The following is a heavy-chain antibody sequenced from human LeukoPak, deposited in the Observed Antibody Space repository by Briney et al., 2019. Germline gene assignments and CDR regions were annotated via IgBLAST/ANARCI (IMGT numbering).Heavy chain of an antibody. D-gene: IGHD3-22*01. CDR1: GGSISSYY. CDR2: IYYSGST. CDR3: ARAGVDYDSSGYYHNWFDP. J-gene: IGHJ5*02. Sequence: NPSETLSLTCTVSGGSISSYYWSWIRQPPGKGLEWIGYIYYSGSTNYNPSLKSRVTISVDTSKNQFSLKLSSVTAADTAVYYCARAGVDYDSSGYYHNWFDPWGQGTLVTVSS. V-gene: IGHV4-59*01.